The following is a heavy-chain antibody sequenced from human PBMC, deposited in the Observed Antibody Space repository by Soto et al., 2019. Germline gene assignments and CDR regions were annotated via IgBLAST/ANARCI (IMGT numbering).Heavy chain of an antibody. CDR2: ISYDGDNK. V-gene: IGHV3-30*19. Sequence: QVHLVESGGGMVQPGGSLRLSCTPSGFTFRNYGLHWVRQAPGKGLEWVALISYDGDNKYYTDSARGRFTVARDNFKNTLFMQMHSPRHESTAVYYCVKKIMGSAANSDAMDVWGQGATVTVS. CDR3: VKKIMGSAANSDAMDV. J-gene: IGHJ6*02. CDR1: GFTFRNYG. D-gene: IGHD2-8*01.